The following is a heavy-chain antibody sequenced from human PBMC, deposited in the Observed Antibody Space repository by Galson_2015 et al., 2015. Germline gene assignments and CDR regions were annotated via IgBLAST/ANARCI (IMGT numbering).Heavy chain of an antibody. Sequence: SLRLSCADSGFSFSTYWVHWVRQAPGKGLVWVSRLNEDGSITNYADSVKGRFTISRDNTKNTLYLQMDSLGAEDTAVYYCTRDLSGSRDHWGQGTLVTVSS. CDR1: GFSFSTYW. CDR3: TRDLSGSRDH. J-gene: IGHJ4*02. CDR2: LNEDGSIT. V-gene: IGHV3-74*01. D-gene: IGHD1-26*01.